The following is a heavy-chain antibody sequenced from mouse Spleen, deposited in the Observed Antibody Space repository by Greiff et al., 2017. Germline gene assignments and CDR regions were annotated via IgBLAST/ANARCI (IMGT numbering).Heavy chain of an antibody. V-gene: IGHV1-18*01. CDR1: GYTFTDYN. D-gene: IGHD2-1*01. CDR2: INPNNGGT. Sequence: VQLQQPGPELVKPGASVKIPCKASGYTFTDYNMDWVKQSHGKSLEWIGVINPNNGGTIYNQKFKGKATLTVDKSSSTAYMELRSLTSEDTAVYYCARPLYYCNYVAFFDYWGQGTTLTVSS. J-gene: IGHJ2*01. CDR3: ARPLYYCNYVAFFDY.